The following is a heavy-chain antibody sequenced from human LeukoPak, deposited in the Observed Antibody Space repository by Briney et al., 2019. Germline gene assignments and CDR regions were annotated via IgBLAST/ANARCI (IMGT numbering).Heavy chain of an antibody. D-gene: IGHD2-21*02. Sequence: GGSLILSCAASGFTLSSYAMSWVRQAPGKGLEWVSAISGSGGSTYYADSVKGRFTISRDNSKNTLYLQMNSLRAEDTAVYYCAKFTAPFGPSPFDYWGQGTLVTVSS. CDR3: AKFTAPFGPSPFDY. CDR1: GFTLSSYA. J-gene: IGHJ4*02. CDR2: ISGSGGST. V-gene: IGHV3-23*01.